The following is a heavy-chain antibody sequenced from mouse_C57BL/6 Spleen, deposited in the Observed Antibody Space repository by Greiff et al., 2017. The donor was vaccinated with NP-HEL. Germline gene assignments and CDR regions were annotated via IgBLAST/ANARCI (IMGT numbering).Heavy chain of an antibody. V-gene: IGHV5-4*01. CDR3: ARALLLRNFDY. CDR1: GFTFSSYA. Sequence: EVQRVESGGGLVKPGGSLKLSCAASGFTFSSYAMSWVRQTPEKRLEWVATISDGGSYTYYPDNVKGRFTISRDNAKNNLYLQMSHLKSEDTAMYYCARALLLRNFDYWGQGTTLTVSS. D-gene: IGHD1-1*01. J-gene: IGHJ2*01. CDR2: ISDGGSYT.